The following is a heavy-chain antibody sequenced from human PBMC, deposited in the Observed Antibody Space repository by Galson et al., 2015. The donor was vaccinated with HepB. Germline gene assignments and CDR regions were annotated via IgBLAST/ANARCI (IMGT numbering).Heavy chain of an antibody. D-gene: IGHD4-23*01. Sequence: SVKVSCKASGYTFTDNYVHWVRQAPGQGLESVGWINPKSGAATSAQKFQGRVTVTTDTSITTAYMELSSLRSDDTALYYCARDAYGRNSSENWGQGTLIPVSS. V-gene: IGHV1-2*02. CDR1: GYTFTDNY. CDR3: ARDAYGRNSSEN. CDR2: INPKSGAA. J-gene: IGHJ4*02.